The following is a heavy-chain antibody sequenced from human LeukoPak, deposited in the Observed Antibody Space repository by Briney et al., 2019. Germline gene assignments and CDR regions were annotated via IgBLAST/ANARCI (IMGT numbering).Heavy chain of an antibody. CDR3: VRRGTSWTIGNTDY. J-gene: IGHJ4*02. CDR1: GFTFSSYW. CDR2: IHSDGSST. Sequence: GGSLRLSCAASGFTFSSYWMHWIRQAPGKGLVWVSRIHSDGSSTGYADSVKGRFTISRDNAKNTLYLQMNSLRAEDTAVYYCVRRGTSWTIGNTDYWGQGTLVTVSS. V-gene: IGHV3-74*01. D-gene: IGHD4-11*01.